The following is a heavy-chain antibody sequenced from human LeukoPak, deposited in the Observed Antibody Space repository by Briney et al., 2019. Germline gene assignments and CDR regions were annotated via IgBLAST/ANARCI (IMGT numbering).Heavy chain of an antibody. Sequence: GASVKVSCKVSGYTLTELSMHWVRQAPGKGLEWMGGFDPEDGETIYAQKFQGRVTMTEDTSADTAYMELSSLRSEDTGVYYCATVGYSSGWYFDYWGQGTLVTVSS. D-gene: IGHD6-19*01. CDR2: FDPEDGET. CDR3: ATVGYSSGWYFDY. J-gene: IGHJ4*02. V-gene: IGHV1-24*01. CDR1: GYTLTELS.